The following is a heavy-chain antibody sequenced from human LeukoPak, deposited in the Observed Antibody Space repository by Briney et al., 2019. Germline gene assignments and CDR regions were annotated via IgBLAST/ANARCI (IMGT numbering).Heavy chain of an antibody. CDR1: GLTFSSYS. V-gene: IGHV3-21*01. CDR3: ARVALDYDILTGYHTLDY. CDR2: ISSSSSYI. J-gene: IGHJ4*02. D-gene: IGHD3-9*01. Sequence: GGSLRLSCAASGLTFSSYSMNWVRQAPGNGLNWVSSISSSSSYIYYAASVKGRFTISRDNAKNSLYLQMNSLRAEDTAVYYCARVALDYDILTGYHTLDYWGQGTLVTVSS.